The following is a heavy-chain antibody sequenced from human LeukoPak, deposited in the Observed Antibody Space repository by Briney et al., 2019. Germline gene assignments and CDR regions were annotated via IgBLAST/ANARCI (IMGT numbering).Heavy chain of an antibody. CDR2: ISYDGSNK. CDR1: GFTFSSYG. Sequence: GGSLRLSCAASGFTFSSYGMHWVRQAPGKGLEWVAVISYDGSNKYYADSVKGRFTISRDNSKNTLYLRMDSLRAEDTAVYYCAKDRGTFDWLSSDYYYYGMDVWGQGTTVTVSS. CDR3: AKDRGTFDWLSSDYYYYGMDV. J-gene: IGHJ6*02. D-gene: IGHD3-9*01. V-gene: IGHV3-30*18.